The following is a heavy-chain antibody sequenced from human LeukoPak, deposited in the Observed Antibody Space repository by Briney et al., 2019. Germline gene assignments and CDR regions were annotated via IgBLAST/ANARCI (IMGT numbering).Heavy chain of an antibody. CDR2: ISGSGGST. CDR1: QLTFNRYV. J-gene: IGHJ4*02. Sequence: PGGSLRLSCTSSQLTFNRYVMTWVRQAPGKGLEWVSLISGSGGSTYYADSVKGRFTISRDNSKNILFLLMNSLRAEDTAVYYCARVVGANWYLDYWGQGTLVTVSS. D-gene: IGHD1-26*01. CDR3: ARVVGANWYLDY. V-gene: IGHV3-23*01.